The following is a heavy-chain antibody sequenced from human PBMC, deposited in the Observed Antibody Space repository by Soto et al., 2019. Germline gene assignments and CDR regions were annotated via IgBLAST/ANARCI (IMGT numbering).Heavy chain of an antibody. J-gene: IGHJ4*02. CDR1: GGTFSSYA. V-gene: IGHV1-69*01. CDR2: ITPMFGTP. D-gene: IGHD3-22*01. Sequence: QVQLVQSGAEVKKPGSSVKVSCKASGGTFSSYAISWVRQAPGQGLEWMGGITPMFGTPNYAQKFRGRVTITADESTSTAYMEVSSLRSEDTAMYFCARDGTLYDSRAYYYLYWGQGTLVTVSS. CDR3: ARDGTLYDSRAYYYLY.